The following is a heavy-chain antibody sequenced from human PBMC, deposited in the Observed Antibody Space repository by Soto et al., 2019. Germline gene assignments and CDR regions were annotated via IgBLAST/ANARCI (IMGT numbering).Heavy chain of an antibody. J-gene: IGHJ4*02. CDR2: IYHSGNT. CDR3: XXXXGXGRVDY. V-gene: IGHV4-4*02. Sequence: QVQLQESGPGLVKPSGTLSLTCAVSGGSISSSNWWSWVRQPPGKGLEWIGEIYHSGNTNYNPSLKSRVTMAVDKSRNQFSLKLSSVTAADTAXXYXXXXXGXGRVDYWGQGTLVTVSS. CDR1: GGSISSSNW.